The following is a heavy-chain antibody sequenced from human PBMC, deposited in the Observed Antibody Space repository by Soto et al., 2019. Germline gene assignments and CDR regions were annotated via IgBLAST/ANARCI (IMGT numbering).Heavy chain of an antibody. D-gene: IGHD6-13*01. J-gene: IGHJ6*02. V-gene: IGHV3-66*01. CDR2: IYSGGST. Sequence: GGSLRLSCAASGFTVSSNYMSWVRQAPGKGLEWVSVIYSGGSTYYADSVKGRFTISRDNSKNKLYLQMNSLRAEDTAVYYCASGGRLAAAGTGYYYGMDVWGQGTTVTVSS. CDR1: GFTVSSNY. CDR3: ASGGRLAAAGTGYYYGMDV.